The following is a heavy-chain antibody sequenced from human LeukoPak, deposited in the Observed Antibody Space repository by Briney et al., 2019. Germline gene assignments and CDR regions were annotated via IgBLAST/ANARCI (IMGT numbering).Heavy chain of an antibody. Sequence: GGSLRLSCAASGFTFSSYEMNWVRQAPGKGLEWVSAISGSGGSTYYADSVKGRFTISRDNSKNTLYLQMNSLRAEDTAVYYCAELGITMIGGAWGKGTTVTISS. V-gene: IGHV3-23*01. CDR3: AELGITMIGGA. J-gene: IGHJ6*04. CDR2: ISGSGGST. CDR1: GFTFSSYE. D-gene: IGHD3-10*02.